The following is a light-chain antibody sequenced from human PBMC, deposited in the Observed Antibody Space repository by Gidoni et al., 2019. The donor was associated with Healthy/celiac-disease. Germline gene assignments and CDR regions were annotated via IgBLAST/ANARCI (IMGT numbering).Light chain of an antibody. CDR1: QSVSSSY. V-gene: IGKV3-20*01. J-gene: IGKJ3*01. Sequence: ELLLTQSPGTLSLSPGERATLSCRASQSVSSSYLAWYQQKPGQAPRLLIYGASSRATGIPDRFSGSGSGTDFTLTISRLEPEDFAVYYCQQYGSSPRTFGPGTKVDIK. CDR2: GAS. CDR3: QQYGSSPRT.